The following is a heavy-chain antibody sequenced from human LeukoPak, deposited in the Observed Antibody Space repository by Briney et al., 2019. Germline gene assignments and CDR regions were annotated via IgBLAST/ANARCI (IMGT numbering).Heavy chain of an antibody. CDR3: ARHPIISWAYSGYEAFDY. CDR2: IRYDGSNK. J-gene: IGHJ4*02. Sequence: GGSLRLSCAASGFTFSSYGMHWVRQAPGKGLEWVAFIRYDGSNKYYADSVKGRFTISRDNSKNTLYLRMNSLRAEDTAVYYCARHPIISWAYSGYEAFDYWGQGTLVTVSS. V-gene: IGHV3-30*02. CDR1: GFTFSSYG. D-gene: IGHD5-12*01.